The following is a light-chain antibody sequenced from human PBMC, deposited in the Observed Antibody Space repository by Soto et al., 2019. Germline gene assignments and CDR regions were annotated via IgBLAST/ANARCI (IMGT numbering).Light chain of an antibody. V-gene: IGKV1-39*01. CDR2: AAS. J-gene: IGKJ2*01. Sequence: DIQMTQSPSSLSASVGDRVTITCRASQSISSYLNWYQQKPRKAPKLLIYAASSLQSGVPSRFSGSGSWTDFTLTISSLQPEDFATYYCQQSYSTPPYTFGQGTKLEIK. CDR3: QQSYSTPPYT. CDR1: QSISSY.